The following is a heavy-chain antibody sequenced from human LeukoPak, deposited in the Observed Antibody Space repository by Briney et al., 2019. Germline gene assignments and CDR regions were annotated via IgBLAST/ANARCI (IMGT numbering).Heavy chain of an antibody. CDR3: ARLPRGSGWYYFDY. J-gene: IGHJ4*02. D-gene: IGHD6-19*01. CDR1: GDSISTYY. CDR2: IYYSGST. Sequence: KPSETLSLTCTVSGDSISTYYWTWIRQPSGKGLEWIGYIYYSGSTNYNPSLKSRVTISVDTSKNQFSLKLSSVTAADTAVYYCARLPRGSGWYYFDYWGQGTLVTVSS. V-gene: IGHV4-59*08.